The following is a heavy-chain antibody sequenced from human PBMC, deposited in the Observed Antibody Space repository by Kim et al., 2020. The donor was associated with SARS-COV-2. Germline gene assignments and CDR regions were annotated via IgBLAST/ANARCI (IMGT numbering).Heavy chain of an antibody. CDR3: ARGSGPSCYNPGDY. Sequence: YAPSVRGRFNIPRDILKHTVYLQLNSLRAEDTAVYYCARGSGPSCYNPGDYWGQGTLVTVSS. D-gene: IGHD3-10*01. V-gene: IGHV3-23*01. J-gene: IGHJ4*02.